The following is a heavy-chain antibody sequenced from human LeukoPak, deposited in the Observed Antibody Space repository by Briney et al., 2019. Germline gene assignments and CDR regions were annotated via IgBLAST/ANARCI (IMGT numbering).Heavy chain of an antibody. D-gene: IGHD2-15*01. CDR1: GYTFTGYY. Sequence: SCKASGYTFTGYYMHWVRQAPGKGLEWVAFIRYDGSNKYYADSVKGRFTISRDNSKNTLYLQMNSLRAEDTAVYYCNVVAGPFYYYYMDVWGKGTTVTISS. CDR3: NVVAGPFYYYYMDV. CDR2: IRYDGSNK. J-gene: IGHJ6*03. V-gene: IGHV3-30*02.